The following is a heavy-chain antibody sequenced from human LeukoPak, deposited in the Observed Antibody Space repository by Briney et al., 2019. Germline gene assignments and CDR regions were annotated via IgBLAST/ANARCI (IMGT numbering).Heavy chain of an antibody. Sequence: SETLSLTCTVSGGSISSSSYYWGWIRQPPGTGLEWIGSIYYSGSTYYNPSLKSRVTISVDTSKNQFSLKLSSVTAADTAVYYCSRFLEWLYYGMDVWRQGTTVTVSS. CDR3: SRFLEWLYYGMDV. CDR2: IYYSGST. D-gene: IGHD3-3*01. V-gene: IGHV4-39*01. J-gene: IGHJ6*02. CDR1: GGSISSSSYY.